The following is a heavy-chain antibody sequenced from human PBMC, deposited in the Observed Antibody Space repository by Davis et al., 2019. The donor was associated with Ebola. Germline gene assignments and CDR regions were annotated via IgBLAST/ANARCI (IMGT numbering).Heavy chain of an antibody. CDR3: ARGGGYCSGGSCYSYYYYYYMDV. J-gene: IGHJ6*03. CDR2: ISSSSSYI. Sequence: PGGSLRLSCAASGFTFSSYSMNWVRQAPGKGLERVSSISSSSSYIYYADSVKGRFTISRDNAKNSLYLQMNSLRAEDTAVYYCARGGGYCSGGSCYSYYYYYYMDVWGKGTTVTVSS. D-gene: IGHD2-15*01. V-gene: IGHV3-21*01. CDR1: GFTFSSYS.